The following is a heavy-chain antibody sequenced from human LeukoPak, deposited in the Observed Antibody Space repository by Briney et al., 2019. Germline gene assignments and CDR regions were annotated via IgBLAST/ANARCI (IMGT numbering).Heavy chain of an antibody. Sequence: GASVKVSCKASGGTFSSYAISWVRQAPGQGLEWMGGIIPIFGTANCAQKFQGRVTITADESTSTAYMELSSLRSEDTAVYYCARGRRFGELSLDYWGQGTLVTVSS. V-gene: IGHV1-69*13. CDR3: ARGRRFGELSLDY. CDR1: GGTFSSYA. CDR2: IIPIFGTA. J-gene: IGHJ4*02. D-gene: IGHD3-10*01.